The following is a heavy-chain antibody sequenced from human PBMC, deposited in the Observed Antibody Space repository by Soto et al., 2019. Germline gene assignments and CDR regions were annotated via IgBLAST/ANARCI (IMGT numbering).Heavy chain of an antibody. D-gene: IGHD2-15*01. CDR1: GGSVSGSF. J-gene: IGHJ4*02. CDR2: INHSGTT. Sequence: SETLSLTCAVYGGSVSGSFWSWIRQPPGKGLEWIGEINHSGTTSYSPSLESRVTTPIDTSKNQFSLRMSSVTAADTAIYYCARRYCSDSYCSYFDYWGRGTLVTVSS. V-gene: IGHV4-34*01. CDR3: ARRYCSDSYCSYFDY.